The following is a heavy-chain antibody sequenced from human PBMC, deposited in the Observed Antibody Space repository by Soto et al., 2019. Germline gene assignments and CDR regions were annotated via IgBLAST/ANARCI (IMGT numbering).Heavy chain of an antibody. J-gene: IGHJ4*02. CDR1: GGSITNYY. CDR3: ARRVGLTSHFGY. V-gene: IGHV4-59*01. D-gene: IGHD1-26*01. Sequence: QVQLQESGPGLVKPSETLSLTCTVSGGSITNYYWSWIRQPPGKGLEWIGYIYYSGSTNYNPSLKSRLTISVDTSKNQFSLKLSSVTAADTAVYYCARRVGLTSHFGYWGQGTLVTVSS. CDR2: IYYSGST.